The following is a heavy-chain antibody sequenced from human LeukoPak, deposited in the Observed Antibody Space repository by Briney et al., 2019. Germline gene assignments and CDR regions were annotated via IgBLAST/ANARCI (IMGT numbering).Heavy chain of an antibody. J-gene: IGHJ5*02. CDR3: AKDPWHPYYCGSGSNL. CDR1: GFTFSSYD. CDR2: ISGSCGST. Sequence: TGGSLRLSCAASGFTFSSYDMSWVRQAPGKGLEWLSAISGSCGSTYYADSVKGRFTISRDHSKNTLYLQMNSLRAEDTAVYYCAKDPWHPYYCGSGSNLWGQGTLVTVSS. D-gene: IGHD3-10*01. V-gene: IGHV3-23*01.